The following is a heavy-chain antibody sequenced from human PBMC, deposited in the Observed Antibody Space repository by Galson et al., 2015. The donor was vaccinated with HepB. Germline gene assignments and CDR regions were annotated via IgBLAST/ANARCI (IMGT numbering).Heavy chain of an antibody. V-gene: IGHV3-11*01. CDR3: ARAALGWLDP. J-gene: IGHJ5*01. CDR1: GFTFSDYC. CDR2: ICISYSII. D-gene: IGHD6-25*01. Sequence: RLSCAASGFTFSDYCMSWIRQAPGKGLEWVSYICISYSIIYYADSVKGRFTISGDNIKNSLYLQMNILRAGDTAVYYCARAALGWLDPWGQGTLVTVSS.